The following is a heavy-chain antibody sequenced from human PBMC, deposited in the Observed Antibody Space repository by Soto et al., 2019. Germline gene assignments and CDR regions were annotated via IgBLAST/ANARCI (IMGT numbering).Heavy chain of an antibody. D-gene: IGHD4-17*01. J-gene: IGHJ5*01. CDR3: AKPSVPRPRKTVTFDF. V-gene: IGHV3-23*01. CDR2: ISGSGGST. CDR1: GFTFSRYA. Sequence: EVQLLESGGGLVQPGGSLRLSCAASGFTFSRYAMSWVRQAPGKGLEWVSAISGSGGSTYYADSVKGRFTISRDNSKNTLYMQMNSLRAEDTAVYYSAKPSVPRPRKTVTFDFWGQGTLVTVSS.